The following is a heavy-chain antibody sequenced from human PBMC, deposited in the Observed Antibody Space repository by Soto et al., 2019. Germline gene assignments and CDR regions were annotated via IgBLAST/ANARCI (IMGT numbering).Heavy chain of an antibody. V-gene: IGHV3-23*01. D-gene: IGHD4-17*01. CDR2: ISGSGGST. J-gene: IGHJ4*02. Sequence: GGSLRLSCAASGFTFSSYAMSWVRQAPGKGLEWVSAISGSGGSTYYADSVKGRFTISRDNSKITLYLQMNILRAEDTAVYYCAKDSAAGYYGDYGTDYWGQGTLVTVSS. CDR1: GFTFSSYA. CDR3: AKDSAAGYYGDYGTDY.